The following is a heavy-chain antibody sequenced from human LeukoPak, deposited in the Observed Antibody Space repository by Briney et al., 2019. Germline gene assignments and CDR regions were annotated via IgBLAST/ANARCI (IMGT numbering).Heavy chain of an antibody. CDR1: GGSISSSSYY. CDR2: IYYSGST. J-gene: IGHJ6*03. Sequence: SEILSLTCTVSGGSISSSSYYWGWIRQPPGKGLGWIGSIYYSGSTYYNPSLKSRVTISVDTSKNQFSLKLSSVTAADTAVYYCARDSSSYYMDVWGKGTTVTVSS. V-gene: IGHV4-39*07. CDR3: ARDSSSYYMDV.